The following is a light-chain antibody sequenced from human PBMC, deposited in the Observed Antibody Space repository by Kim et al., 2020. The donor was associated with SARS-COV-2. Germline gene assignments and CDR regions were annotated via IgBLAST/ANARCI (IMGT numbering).Light chain of an antibody. V-gene: IGLV3-19*01. CDR3: NSRDSNDNVV. CDR1: SLRSYY. Sequence: SSELTQDPAVSVALGQTVRITCQGDSLRSYYATWYQKKPGQAPILVIYGKNYRPSGIPDRFSGSSSGNTASLIITGTQAGDEADYYCNSRDSNDNVVFGG. J-gene: IGLJ2*01. CDR2: GKN.